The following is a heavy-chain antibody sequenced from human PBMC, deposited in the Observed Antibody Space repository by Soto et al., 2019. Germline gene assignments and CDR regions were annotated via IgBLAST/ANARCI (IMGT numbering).Heavy chain of an antibody. J-gene: IGHJ6*02. CDR1: GFTFSSYA. V-gene: IGHV3-30-3*01. Sequence: GGSLRLSCAAPGFTFSSYAMHWVRQAPGKGLEWVAVISYDGSNKYYADSVKGRFTISRDNSKNTLYLQMNSLRAEDTAVYYCARDLWKSSSRYYYGMAVWGQGTTVTVSS. CDR2: ISYDGSNK. D-gene: IGHD6-6*01. CDR3: ARDLWKSSSRYYYGMAV.